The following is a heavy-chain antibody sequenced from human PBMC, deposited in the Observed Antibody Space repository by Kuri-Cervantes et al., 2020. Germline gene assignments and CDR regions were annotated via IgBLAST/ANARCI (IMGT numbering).Heavy chain of an antibody. Sequence: SCAVSGGSISSGGYSWSWIRQPPGKGLEWIGYIYHSGSTYYNPSLKSRVTISVDRSKNQFSLKLSSVTAADTAVYYCARGAVFGVVGWFDPWGQGTLVTVSS. CDR1: GGSISSGGYS. V-gene: IGHV4-30-2*01. CDR3: ARGAVFGVVGWFDP. CDR2: IYHSGST. D-gene: IGHD3-3*01. J-gene: IGHJ5*02.